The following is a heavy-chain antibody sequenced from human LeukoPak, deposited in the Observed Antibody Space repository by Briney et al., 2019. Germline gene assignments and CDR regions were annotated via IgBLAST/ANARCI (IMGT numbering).Heavy chain of an antibody. V-gene: IGHV4-59*12. J-gene: IGHJ5*02. CDR2: IYYSGST. Sequence: SETLSLTCTVSGGSISSYYWSWIRQPPGKGLEWIGYIYYSGSTNYNPSLKSRVTISVDTSKNQFSLKLSSVTAADTAVYYCARKTAAGTVWFDPWGQGTLVTVSS. D-gene: IGHD6-13*01. CDR1: GGSISSYY. CDR3: ARKTAAGTVWFDP.